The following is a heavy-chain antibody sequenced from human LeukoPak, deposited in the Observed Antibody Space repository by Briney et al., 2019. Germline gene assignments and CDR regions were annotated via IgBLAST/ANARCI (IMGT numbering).Heavy chain of an antibody. CDR2: INPNSGGT. CDR3: ARGGYDSGGDY. J-gene: IGHJ4*02. CDR1: GYTFTSYY. Sequence: WASVSVSCKASGYTFTSYYMNWVRQAPGQGLEWMGWINPNSGGTNYAQKFQGRVTMTRDTSISTAYMELSRLRSDDTAVYYCARGGYDSGGDYWGQATMVTDSS. V-gene: IGHV1-2*02. D-gene: IGHD5-12*01.